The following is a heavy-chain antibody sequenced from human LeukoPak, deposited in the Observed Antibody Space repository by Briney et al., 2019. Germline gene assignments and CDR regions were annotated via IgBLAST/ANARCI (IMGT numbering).Heavy chain of an antibody. Sequence: ASVKVSCKASGYTFTSYGISWVRQAPGQGLEWVGWISAYNGNTNYAQKLQGRVTMTTDTSTSTAYMELRSLRSDDTAVYYCARGIISGSYYYYYPMDVWGQGTTVTVSS. CDR2: ISAYNGNT. J-gene: IGHJ6*02. D-gene: IGHD6-19*01. CDR1: GYTFTSYG. V-gene: IGHV1-18*01. CDR3: ARGIISGSYYYYYPMDV.